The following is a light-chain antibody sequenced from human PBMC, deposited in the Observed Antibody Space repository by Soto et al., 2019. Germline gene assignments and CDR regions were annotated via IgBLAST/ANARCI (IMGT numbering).Light chain of an antibody. CDR1: QFVSSRY. V-gene: IGKV3-20*01. CDR3: QQYGSSPIT. J-gene: IGKJ5*01. CDR2: GAS. Sequence: EIVLTQSPGTLSLSPGESAALLCRSSQFVSSRYLAWYQQKPGQAPSLLIYGASSRATGIPARFSGSGSGTDFTLTITPLEPEDVAVYFCQQYGSSPITFGQGTRLEIK.